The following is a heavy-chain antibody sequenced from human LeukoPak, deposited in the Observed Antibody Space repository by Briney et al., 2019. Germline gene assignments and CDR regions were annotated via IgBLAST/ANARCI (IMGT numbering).Heavy chain of an antibody. CDR3: AKPVRGAYYYYMDV. V-gene: IGHV3-21*04. D-gene: IGHD3-10*01. CDR2: ISSSSSYI. Sequence: GGSLRLSCAASGFTFSSYSMNWVRQAPGKGLEWVSSISSSSSYIYYADSVKGRFTISRDNAKNTLYLQMNSLRAEDTAVYYCAKPVRGAYYYYMDVWGKGTTVTVSS. CDR1: GFTFSSYS. J-gene: IGHJ6*03.